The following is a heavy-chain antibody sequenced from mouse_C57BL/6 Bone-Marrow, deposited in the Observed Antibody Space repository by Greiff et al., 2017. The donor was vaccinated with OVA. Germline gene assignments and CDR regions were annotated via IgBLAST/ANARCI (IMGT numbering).Heavy chain of an antibody. CDR2: IFPGSGST. V-gene: IGHV1-75*01. Sequence: VQLQESGPELVKPGASVKISCKASGYTFTDYYINWVKQRPGQGLEWIGWIFPGSGSTYYNEKFKGKATLTVDKSSSTAYMLLSSLTSEDSAVYFCEGAYYYGSSYVDYWGQGTTLTVSS. CDR3: EGAYYYGSSYVDY. D-gene: IGHD1-1*01. J-gene: IGHJ2*01. CDR1: GYTFTDYY.